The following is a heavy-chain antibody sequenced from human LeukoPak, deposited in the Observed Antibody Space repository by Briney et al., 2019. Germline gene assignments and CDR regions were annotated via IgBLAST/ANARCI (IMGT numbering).Heavy chain of an antibody. CDR3: ARDVRYCSGGSCHNYYYYGMDV. CDR1: GFTFSSYG. J-gene: IGHJ6*02. Sequence: GGSLRLSCAASGFTFSSYGMHWVRQAPGKGLEWVAVIWYDGSNKYYADSVKGRFTISRDNSKNTLYLQTNSLRAEDTAVYYCARDVRYCSGGSCHNYYYYGMDVWGQGTTVTVSS. V-gene: IGHV3-33*01. D-gene: IGHD2-15*01. CDR2: IWYDGSNK.